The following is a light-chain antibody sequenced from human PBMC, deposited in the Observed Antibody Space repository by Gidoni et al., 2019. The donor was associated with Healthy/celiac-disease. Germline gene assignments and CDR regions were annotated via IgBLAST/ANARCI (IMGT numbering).Light chain of an antibody. J-gene: IGKJ1*01. CDR3: QQLWT. CDR2: DAS. Sequence: EIVLTQSPATLSLSPGERATLSCRASQSVSSYLAWYQRKPGQAPRLLIYDASNRATGIPARFSGSGSGTDFTLTISSLEPEDFAVYYCQQLWTFGQGTKVEIK. CDR1: QSVSSY. V-gene: IGKV3-11*01.